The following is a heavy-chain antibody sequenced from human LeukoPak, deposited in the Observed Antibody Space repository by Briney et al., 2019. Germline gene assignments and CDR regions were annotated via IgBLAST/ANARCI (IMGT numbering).Heavy chain of an antibody. CDR1: GFDFSGFA. CDR3: AREKSWEIAAAGTVADWFDY. V-gene: IGHV3-21*01. D-gene: IGHD6-13*01. CDR2: ISSSSSYI. J-gene: IGHJ4*02. Sequence: GGSLRLSCSASGFDFSGFAMGWVRQAPGKGLEWVSSISSSSSYIYYADSVKGRFTISRDNAKNSLYLQMNSLRAEDTAVYYCAREKSWEIAAAGTVADWFDYWGQGTLVTVSS.